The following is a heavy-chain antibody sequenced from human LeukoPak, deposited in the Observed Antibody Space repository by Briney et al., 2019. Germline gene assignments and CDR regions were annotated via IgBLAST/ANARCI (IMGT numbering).Heavy chain of an antibody. D-gene: IGHD6-19*01. J-gene: IGHJ4*02. V-gene: IGHV3-23*01. Sequence: GGTLRLSCAASGFTFSSYGMSWVRQAPGKGLEWVSAISGSGGSTYYADSVKGRFTISRDNSKNTLYLQMNSLRAEDTAVYYCAKAPLSPYSSGLYYFDYWGQGTLVTVSS. CDR2: ISGSGGST. CDR3: AKAPLSPYSSGLYYFDY. CDR1: GFTFSSYG.